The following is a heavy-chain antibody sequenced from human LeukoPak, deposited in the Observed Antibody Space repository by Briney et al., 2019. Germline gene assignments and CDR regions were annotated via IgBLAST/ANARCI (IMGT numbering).Heavy chain of an antibody. V-gene: IGHV1-24*01. CDR3: ARDPGRRFLEWLLYDDY. CDR2: FDPEDGET. CDR1: GYTLTELS. J-gene: IGHJ4*02. D-gene: IGHD3-3*01. Sequence: GASVKVSCKVSGYTLTELSMHWVRQSPGKGLEWMGGFDPEDGETIYAQKFQGRVTMTEDTSTDTAYMELSSLRSDDTAVYYCARDPGRRFLEWLLYDDYWGQGTLVTVSS.